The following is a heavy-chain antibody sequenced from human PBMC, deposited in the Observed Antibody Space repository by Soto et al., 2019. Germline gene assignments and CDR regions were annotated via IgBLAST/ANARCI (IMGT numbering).Heavy chain of an antibody. CDR2: IIPLFGTG. CDR1: GVTSSTHT. Sequence: ASVKVSCKASGVTSSTHTITWVRQAPGQGLEWMGGIIPLFGTGHKAQKFQGRITIIADKSTSTAYMELSSLRSEDTAVYFCASGSAMGADHWGQGTLVTVSS. D-gene: IGHD5-18*01. CDR3: ASGSAMGADH. J-gene: IGHJ5*02. V-gene: IGHV1-69*06.